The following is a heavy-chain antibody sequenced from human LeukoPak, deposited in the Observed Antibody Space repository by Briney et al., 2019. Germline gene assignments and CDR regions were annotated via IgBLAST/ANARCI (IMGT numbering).Heavy chain of an antibody. CDR2: ISAYNGNT. Sequence: EASVKVSCKASGYTFTSYGISWVRQAPGQGLEWMGWISAYNGNTNYAQKLQGRVTMTTDTFTSTAYLELRSLRSDDTAVYYCARVGGGHSYRYFDYWGQGTLVTVSS. D-gene: IGHD5-18*01. CDR1: GYTFTSYG. V-gene: IGHV1-18*01. CDR3: ARVGGGHSYRYFDY. J-gene: IGHJ4*02.